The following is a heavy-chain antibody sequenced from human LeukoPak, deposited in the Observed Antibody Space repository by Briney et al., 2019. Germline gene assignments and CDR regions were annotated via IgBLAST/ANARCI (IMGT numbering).Heavy chain of an antibody. CDR3: ARDLGGYSYGPYYFDY. D-gene: IGHD5-18*01. CDR2: IYTSGST. V-gene: IGHV4-61*02. CDR1: GGSISSGSYY. J-gene: IGHJ4*02. Sequence: SETLSLTCTVSGGSISSGSYYWSWIRQPAGKGLEWIVRIYTSGSTNYNPALKSRVTISVDTSKNQFSLKLSSVTAADTDVYYCARDLGGYSYGPYYFDYWGQGTLVTVSS.